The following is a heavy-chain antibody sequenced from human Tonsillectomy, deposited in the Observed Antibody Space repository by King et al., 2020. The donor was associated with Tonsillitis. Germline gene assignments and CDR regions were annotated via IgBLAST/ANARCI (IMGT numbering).Heavy chain of an antibody. Sequence: VQLVESGGGLVKPGGSLRLSCAASEFTFSSYSMNWVRQAPGKGLEWVSSISSSSSYIYYADSVKGRFTISRDNAKNSLYLQMNSLRAEDTAVYYCARPQQLATLYAGMDVWGKGTTVTVSS. CDR2: ISSSSSYI. J-gene: IGHJ6*03. D-gene: IGHD6-13*01. CDR3: ARPQQLATLYAGMDV. V-gene: IGHV3-21*01. CDR1: EFTFSSYS.